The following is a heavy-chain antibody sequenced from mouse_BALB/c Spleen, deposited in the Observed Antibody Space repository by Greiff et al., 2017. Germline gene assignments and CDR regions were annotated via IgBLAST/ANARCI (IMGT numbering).Heavy chain of an antibody. V-gene: IGHV5-6-5*01. D-gene: IGHD1-1*01. CDR2: ISSGGST. CDR1: GFTFSSYA. CDR3: ARADGSSYKGAMDY. Sequence: EVKLVESGGGLVKPGGSLKLSCAASGFTFSSYAMSWVRQTPEKRLEWVASISSGGSTSYPDSVKGRFTISRDNARNILYLQMSSLRSEDTAMYYCARADGSSYKGAMDYWGQGTSVTVSS. J-gene: IGHJ4*01.